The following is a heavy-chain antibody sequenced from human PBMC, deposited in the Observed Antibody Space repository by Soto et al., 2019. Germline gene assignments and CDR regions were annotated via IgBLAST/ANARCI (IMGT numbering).Heavy chain of an antibody. V-gene: IGHV1-69*13. J-gene: IGHJ6*02. Sequence: SVKVSCKASGGTFSSYAISWVRQAPGQGLEWMGGIIPIFGTANYAQKFQGRVTITADESTSTAYMELSSLRSEDTAAYYCARDTVTAMSPYYYYCGMDVWGQGPTVTVSS. D-gene: IGHD5-18*01. CDR2: IIPIFGTA. CDR3: ARDTVTAMSPYYYYCGMDV. CDR1: GGTFSSYA.